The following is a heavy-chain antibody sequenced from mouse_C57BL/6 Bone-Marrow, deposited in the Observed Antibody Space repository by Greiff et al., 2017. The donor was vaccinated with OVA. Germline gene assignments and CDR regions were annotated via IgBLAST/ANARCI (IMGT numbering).Heavy chain of an antibody. V-gene: IGHV1-76*01. CDR2: INPGSGNI. CDR3: ARSERLRDYFDY. D-gene: IGHD2-2*01. CDR1: GYTFTDYY. Sequence: QVQLQQSGAELVRPGASVKLSCKASGYTFTDYYISWVQQRPGQGLEWIARINPGSGNIYYNEKFKGKATLTAEKSASTAYMQLSSLTSDNSAVYVCARSERLRDYFDYWGQGTTLTVSS. J-gene: IGHJ2*01.